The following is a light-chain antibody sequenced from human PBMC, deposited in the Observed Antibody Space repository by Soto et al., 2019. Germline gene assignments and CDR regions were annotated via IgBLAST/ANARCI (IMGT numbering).Light chain of an antibody. CDR2: VSSDGTH. CDR1: SGYSRYA. V-gene: IGLV4-69*01. J-gene: IGLJ7*01. Sequence: QPVLTQSPSASASLGASVKLTCTLNSGYSRYAIAWHQLQPEKGPRYLMKVSSDGTHFKGDGIPDRFSGSSSGTERYLTISSLQSEDEADYYCQTWGNGIHAVFGGGTQLTVL. CDR3: QTWGNGIHAV.